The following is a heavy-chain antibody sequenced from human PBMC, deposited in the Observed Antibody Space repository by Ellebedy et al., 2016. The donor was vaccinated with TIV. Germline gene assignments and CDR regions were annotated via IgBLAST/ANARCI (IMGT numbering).Heavy chain of an antibody. Sequence: GGSLRLSCAASGFIVSSNFMSWVRQAPGKGLEWVSVIFSDGSTYYADSVKGRFTISRDISKNTLYLQMNSLRAEDTAVYYCARDRSMDVWGQGTTVTVSS. CDR3: ARDRSMDV. V-gene: IGHV3-53*01. CDR1: GFIVSSNF. J-gene: IGHJ6*02. CDR2: IFSDGST.